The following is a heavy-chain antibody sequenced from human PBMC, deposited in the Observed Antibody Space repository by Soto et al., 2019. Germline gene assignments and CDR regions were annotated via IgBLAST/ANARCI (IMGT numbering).Heavy chain of an antibody. CDR3: ARVQRATVNSFDY. CDR2: ISSSSSII. CDR1: GFIFGSYS. J-gene: IGHJ4*02. D-gene: IGHD4-17*01. Sequence: EVQLVESGGGLVKPGGSLRLSCAASGFIFGSYSMNWVRQAPGKGLQWMSSISSSSSIIYYADSVKGRFTISRDNAKNLLYLQMNSLRAEDTAIYYCARVQRATVNSFDYWGQGTLVTVSS. V-gene: IGHV3-21*06.